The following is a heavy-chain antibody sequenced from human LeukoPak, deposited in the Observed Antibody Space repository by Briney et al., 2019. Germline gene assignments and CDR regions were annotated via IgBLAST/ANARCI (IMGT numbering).Heavy chain of an antibody. V-gene: IGHV1-3*01. CDR2: INAGNGNT. Sequence: ASVKVSCKASGYTFTSYAMHWVRQAPGQRLEWMGWINAGNGNTKYSQKFQGRVTITRDTSASTAYMELSSLRSEDTAVYYCAREVRRRGYSYGYLGYWGQGTLVPVSS. CDR3: AREVRRRGYSYGYLGY. J-gene: IGHJ4*02. D-gene: IGHD5-18*01. CDR1: GYTFTSYA.